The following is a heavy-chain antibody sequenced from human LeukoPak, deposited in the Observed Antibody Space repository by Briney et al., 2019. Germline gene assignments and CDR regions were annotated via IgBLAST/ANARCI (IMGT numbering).Heavy chain of an antibody. V-gene: IGHV4-38-2*02. Sequence: SETXSLTCTVSGYSISSGYYWGWIRPPPGKGLEWIGSIYHSGSTYYNPSLKSRVTISVDTSKNQFSLKLSSVTAADTAVYYCARDGGRYCSGGSCPRYYGMDVWGQGTTVTVSS. CDR2: IYHSGST. D-gene: IGHD2-15*01. CDR1: GYSISSGYY. J-gene: IGHJ6*02. CDR3: ARDGGRYCSGGSCPRYYGMDV.